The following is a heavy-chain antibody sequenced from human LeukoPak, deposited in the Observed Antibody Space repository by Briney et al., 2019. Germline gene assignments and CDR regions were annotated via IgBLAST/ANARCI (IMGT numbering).Heavy chain of an antibody. V-gene: IGHV4-34*01. CDR1: GGSFSGYY. J-gene: IGHJ6*02. D-gene: IGHD6-13*01. CDR2: INHSGST. Sequence: SETLSLTCAVYGGSFSGYYWSWIRQPPGKGLEWIGEINHSGSTNYNPSLKSRVTISVDTSKNQFSLKLSSVTAADTAVYYCARPGYSSSWYYYYYGMDVWGQGTTVTVSS. CDR3: ARPGYSSSWYYYYYGMDV.